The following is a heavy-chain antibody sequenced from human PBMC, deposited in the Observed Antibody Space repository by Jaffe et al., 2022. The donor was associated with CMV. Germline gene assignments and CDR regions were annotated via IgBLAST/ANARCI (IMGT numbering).Heavy chain of an antibody. J-gene: IGHJ4*02. CDR1: GFTFSEYD. CDR3: ARDKAETAHMDH. D-gene: IGHD2-21*01. CDR2: IWFDGSRK. V-gene: IGHV3-33*01. Sequence: QVQLAESGGGVVQPGRSLTVSCAGSGFTFSEYDMHWVRQVPGKGLEWVAVIWFDGSRKYYADSVKGRFTISRDNSENTLYLQMNRLRVEDTAIYYCARDKAETAHMDHWGQGIMVTVSS.